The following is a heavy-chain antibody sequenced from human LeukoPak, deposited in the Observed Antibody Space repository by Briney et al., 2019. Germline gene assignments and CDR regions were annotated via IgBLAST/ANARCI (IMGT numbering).Heavy chain of an antibody. Sequence: SETLSLTCAVSSGSISSLYWNWIRQPPGKGLEYIGYIYYSGSTNYNPSLRSRVAISIDTSKNQFSLKLNSVTVADTAIYYCARGSGSYGSNMDVWGKGTTVTISS. CDR1: SGSISSLY. CDR2: IYYSGST. J-gene: IGHJ6*03. CDR3: ARGSGSYGSNMDV. D-gene: IGHD3-10*01. V-gene: IGHV4-59*01.